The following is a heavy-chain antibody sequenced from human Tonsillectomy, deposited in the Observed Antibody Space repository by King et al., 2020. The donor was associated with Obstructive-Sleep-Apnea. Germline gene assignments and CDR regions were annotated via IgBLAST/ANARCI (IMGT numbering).Heavy chain of an antibody. CDR3: ARGYWGPDY. D-gene: IGHD3-16*01. Sequence: VQLVESGGGLVQPGGSVRLSCGASGFTFSSYWMTWVRQAPGKGLEWVANIKQDGSVKNYEDSVKGRFTISRENAKKSVFLQMNSLTAEDTAVYYCARGYWGPDYWGQGTLVTVSS. CDR2: IKQDGSVK. CDR1: GFTFSSYW. V-gene: IGHV3-7*01. J-gene: IGHJ4*02.